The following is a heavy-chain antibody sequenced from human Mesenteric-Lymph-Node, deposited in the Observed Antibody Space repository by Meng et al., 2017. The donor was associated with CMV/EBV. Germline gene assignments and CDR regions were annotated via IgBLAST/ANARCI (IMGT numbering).Heavy chain of an antibody. V-gene: IGHV3-23*01. J-gene: IGHJ3*02. D-gene: IGHD2-8*01. CDR3: ARSGASNGGAFDI. CDR1: GFTFRKYA. CDR2: ISTSGGTT. Sequence: GESLKISCTASGFTFRKYAMSWVRQAPGKGLEWASAISTSGGTTTYADSVKGRFTISRDNSKNTLYLQMNSLRADDTAVYYCARSGASNGGAFDIWGQGTMVTVSS.